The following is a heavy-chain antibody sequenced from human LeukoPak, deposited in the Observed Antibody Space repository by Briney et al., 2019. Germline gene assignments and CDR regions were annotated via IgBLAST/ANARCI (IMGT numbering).Heavy chain of an antibody. Sequence: PSETLSLTCTVSGGSISSSSYYWGWIRQPPGKGLEWIGSIYYSGSTYYNPSLKSRVTISVDTSKNQFSLKLSSVTAADTAVYYCARQLWFGEFNFDYWGQGTLVTVSS. V-gene: IGHV4-39*01. D-gene: IGHD3-10*01. CDR2: IYYSGST. J-gene: IGHJ4*02. CDR3: ARQLWFGEFNFDY. CDR1: GGSISSSSYY.